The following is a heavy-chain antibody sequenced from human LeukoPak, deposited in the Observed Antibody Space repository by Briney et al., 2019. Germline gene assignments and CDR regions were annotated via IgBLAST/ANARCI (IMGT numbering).Heavy chain of an antibody. CDR3: ARGVRTRLRFLEWLLRDPNFDY. CDR1: GGSFSGYY. V-gene: IGHV4-34*01. Sequence: SETLSLTCAVYGGSFSGYYWSWIRQPPGKGLEWIGEINHSGSTNYNPSLKGRVTISVDTPKNQFSLKLSSVTAADTAVYYCARGVRTRLRFLEWLLRDPNFDYWGQGTLVTVSS. CDR2: INHSGST. D-gene: IGHD3-3*01. J-gene: IGHJ4*02.